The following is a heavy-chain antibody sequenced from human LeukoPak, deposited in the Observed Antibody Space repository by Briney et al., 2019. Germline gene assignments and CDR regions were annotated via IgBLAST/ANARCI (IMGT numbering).Heavy chain of an antibody. CDR2: INPNSGGT. Sequence: ASVKVSCKASGYTFTGYYMHWVRQAPGQGLEWMGWINPNSGGTNYAQKFQGRVTMTRDTSISTAYMELSRLRSDDTAAYYCARANPCSSTSCYYENHYFDYWGQGTLVTVSS. J-gene: IGHJ4*02. CDR3: ARANPCSSTSCYYENHYFDY. D-gene: IGHD2-2*01. CDR1: GYTFTGYY. V-gene: IGHV1-2*02.